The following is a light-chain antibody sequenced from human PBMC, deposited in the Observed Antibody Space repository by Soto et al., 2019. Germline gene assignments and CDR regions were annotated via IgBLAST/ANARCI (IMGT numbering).Light chain of an antibody. Sequence: QSALTQPASVSGSPGQSVTISCTGTSGDIGGYNYVSWYQHHPGKAPKLVISEVNHRPSGISNRFSGSKSGTTASLTISGLRAEDEAHYYCSSFTNSSTLVVFGGGTKLTVL. CDR2: EVN. J-gene: IGLJ2*01. V-gene: IGLV2-14*01. CDR3: SSFTNSSTLVV. CDR1: SGDIGGYNY.